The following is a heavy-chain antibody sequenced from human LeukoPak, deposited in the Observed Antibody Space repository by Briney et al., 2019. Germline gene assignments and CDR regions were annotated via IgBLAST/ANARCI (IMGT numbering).Heavy chain of an antibody. CDR2: INPSSGGT. D-gene: IGHD2-15*01. CDR3: ARWGYCSGGSCYATDRFYDY. Sequence: ASVKVSCKASGYTFTGYYMNWVRQAPGQGLEWMGWINPSSGGTNYAQKFQGRVTMTRDTSISTAYMELSRLRSDDTAVYYCARWGYCSGGSCYATDRFYDYWGQGTLVTVSS. V-gene: IGHV1-2*02. CDR1: GYTFTGYY. J-gene: IGHJ4*02.